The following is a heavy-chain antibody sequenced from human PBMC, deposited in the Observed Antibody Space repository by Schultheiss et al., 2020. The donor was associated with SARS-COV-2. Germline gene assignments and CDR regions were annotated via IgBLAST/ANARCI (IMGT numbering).Heavy chain of an antibody. V-gene: IGHV3-9*01. Sequence: GGSLRLSCAASGFTFDDYAMHWVRQAPGKGLEWVSGISWNSGSIGYADSVKGRFTISRDNAKNSLYLQMNSLRAEDTAVYYCARGGHDVVVPGARDDVWGRGTTVTVSS. CDR1: GFTFDDYA. CDR2: ISWNSGSI. D-gene: IGHD2-2*01. J-gene: IGHJ6*02. CDR3: ARGGHDVVVPGARDDV.